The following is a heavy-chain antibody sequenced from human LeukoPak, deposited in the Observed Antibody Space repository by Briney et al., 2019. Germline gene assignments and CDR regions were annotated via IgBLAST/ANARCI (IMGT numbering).Heavy chain of an antibody. Sequence: SETLSLTCTVSGGSISSYYWNWIRQPPGKGLEWIGYIYYSGSTYYSPSLKSRVNISVDTSKNQFSLKLSSVTAADTAVYYCARDVGPNYYGSGSYYNGFDYWGQGTLVTVSS. CDR1: GGSISSYY. D-gene: IGHD3-10*01. CDR2: IYYSGST. J-gene: IGHJ4*02. V-gene: IGHV4-59*12. CDR3: ARDVGPNYYGSGSYYNGFDY.